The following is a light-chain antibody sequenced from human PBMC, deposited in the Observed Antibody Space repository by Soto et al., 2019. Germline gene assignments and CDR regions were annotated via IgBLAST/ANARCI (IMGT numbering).Light chain of an antibody. V-gene: IGKV1-39*01. CDR2: AAS. Sequence: IQLTQSPSSLSASVGDRATITCRASQGISSYLNWYQQKPGKAPKLLIYAASSLQSGVPSRFSGSGSGTDFTLTISSLQPEDFATYYCQQSYSTPHITFGQGTRLEIK. CDR1: QGISSY. CDR3: QQSYSTPHIT. J-gene: IGKJ5*01.